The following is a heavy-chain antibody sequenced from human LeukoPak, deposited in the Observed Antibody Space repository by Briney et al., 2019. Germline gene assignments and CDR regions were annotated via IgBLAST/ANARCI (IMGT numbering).Heavy chain of an antibody. J-gene: IGHJ4*02. CDR3: AKDGSSWSRDY. Sequence: GGSLRLSCAASGFTFSSHGMTWVRQAPGKGLEGVSTIRSSGVTTYYADSVKGRFTISRDNSKNTLYLQMNSLRAEDTAVYYCAKDGSSWSRDYWGQGTLVTVSS. D-gene: IGHD6-13*01. V-gene: IGHV3-23*01. CDR2: IRSSGVTT. CDR1: GFTFSSHG.